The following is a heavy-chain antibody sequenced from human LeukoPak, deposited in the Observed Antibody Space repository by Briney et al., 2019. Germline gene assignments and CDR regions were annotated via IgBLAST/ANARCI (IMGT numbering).Heavy chain of an antibody. CDR1: GYTFTGYY. Sequence: ASVKVSRKASGYTFTGYYMHWVRQAPGQGLEWMGWINPNSGGTNYAQKFQGRVTMTRDTSISTAYMELSRLRSDDTAVYYCASCSGFGELSYYYYYMDVWGKGTTVTVSS. CDR2: INPNSGGT. D-gene: IGHD3-10*01. V-gene: IGHV1-2*02. CDR3: ASCSGFGELSYYYYYMDV. J-gene: IGHJ6*03.